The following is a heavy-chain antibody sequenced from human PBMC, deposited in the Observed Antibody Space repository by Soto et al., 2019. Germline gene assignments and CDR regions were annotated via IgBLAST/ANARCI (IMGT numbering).Heavy chain of an antibody. D-gene: IGHD1-7*01. CDR3: AKNQERELPRVIDF. J-gene: IGHJ4*02. V-gene: IGHV3-23*01. Sequence: VRLLESGGGLVKPGGSLRLSCATSGLTFSNYAMSWVRQAPGGGLEWVSSMSGSSSTTYCADSVKGRFTISRDRSKNTLYLQMSSLRAEDTALYYCAKNQERELPRVIDFWGQGTLVTVSS. CDR1: GLTFSNYA. CDR2: MSGSSSTT.